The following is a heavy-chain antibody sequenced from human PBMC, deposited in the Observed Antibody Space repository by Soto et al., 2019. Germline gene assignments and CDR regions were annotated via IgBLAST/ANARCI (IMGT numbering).Heavy chain of an antibody. Sequence: SVKVSCKASGGTFSSYAISWVRQVPGQGLEWMGGIIPIFGAANYAQKFQGRVTITADESTSTAYMELSSLRSEDTAVYYCAKDRVYYDSSGYYPGQFDYWGQGTLVTVSS. CDR3: AKDRVYYDSSGYYPGQFDY. J-gene: IGHJ4*02. V-gene: IGHV1-69*13. CDR2: IIPIFGAA. D-gene: IGHD3-22*01. CDR1: GGTFSSYA.